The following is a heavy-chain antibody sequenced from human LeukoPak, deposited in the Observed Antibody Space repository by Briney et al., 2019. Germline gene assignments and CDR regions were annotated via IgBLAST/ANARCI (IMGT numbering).Heavy chain of an antibody. V-gene: IGHV4-34*01. CDR2: INHSGST. CDR1: GFTFSSYA. CDR3: ARGILVQLRTRIAAEKPYYYYYMDV. D-gene: IGHD1-1*01. J-gene: IGHJ6*03. Sequence: GSLRLSCAASGFTFSSYAMSWVRQPPGKGLEWIGEINHSGSTNYNPSLKSRVNISVETSKKQFSLKLSSVTAADTAVYYCARGILVQLRTRIAAEKPYYYYYMDVWGKGTTVTVSS.